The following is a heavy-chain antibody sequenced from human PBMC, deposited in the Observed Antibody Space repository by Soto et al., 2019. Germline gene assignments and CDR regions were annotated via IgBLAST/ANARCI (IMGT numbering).Heavy chain of an antibody. CDR3: TREGVDTAMDFDY. CDR2: IRSKAYGGTT. Sequence: GSLRLSCTASGFTFGDYAMSWFRQAPGKGLEWVGFIRSKAYGGTTEYAASVKGRFTISRDDSKSIAYLQMNSLKTEDTAVYYCTREGVDTAMDFDYWGQGTLVTVSS. CDR1: GFTFGDYA. J-gene: IGHJ4*02. V-gene: IGHV3-49*03. D-gene: IGHD5-18*01.